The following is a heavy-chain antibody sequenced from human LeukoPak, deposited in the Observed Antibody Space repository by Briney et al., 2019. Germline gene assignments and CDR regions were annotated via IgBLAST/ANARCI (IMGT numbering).Heavy chain of an antibody. CDR3: ARVNINNWHSCDY. V-gene: IGHV4-4*02. J-gene: IGHJ4*02. D-gene: IGHD1-1*01. Sequence: SETLSLTCAVSGGSISSNNWWGWVRQPPGKGLEWIGEIYRSGSPNYNPSLKSRVTISVDKSRNHFSLNLSSVTAADTAVYYCARVNINNWHSCDYWGQGTLVTVSS. CDR1: GGSISSNNW. CDR2: IYRSGSP.